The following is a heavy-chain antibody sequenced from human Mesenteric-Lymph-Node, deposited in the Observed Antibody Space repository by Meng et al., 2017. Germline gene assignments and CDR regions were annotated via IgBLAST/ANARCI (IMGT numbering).Heavy chain of an antibody. Sequence: GESLKISCVASEFMISTNWIHWVRQVPGKGLEWVSRVDNDGSGTSYAESVKGRFTISRDNAKNMVYMQMNSLRAEDTAVYYCGTVFEHWGQGSQVTVSS. V-gene: IGHV3-74*01. CDR3: GTVFEH. J-gene: IGHJ4*02. CDR1: EFMISTNW. CDR2: VDNDGSGT.